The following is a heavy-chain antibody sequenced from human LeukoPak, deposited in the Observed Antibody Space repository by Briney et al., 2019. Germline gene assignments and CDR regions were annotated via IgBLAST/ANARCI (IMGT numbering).Heavy chain of an antibody. CDR3: AREGPEGNYDFDY. CDR2: IYHSGST. V-gene: IGHV4-30-2*01. D-gene: IGHD1-7*01. Sequence: SETQSLTCTVSGGSISSDGYYWSWIRQPPEKGLEWIGYIYHSGSTYYDPSLKSRVTISVDRSKNQFSLKLSSVTAADTAVYYCAREGPEGNYDFDYWGQGTLVTVSS. CDR1: GGSISSDGYY. J-gene: IGHJ4*02.